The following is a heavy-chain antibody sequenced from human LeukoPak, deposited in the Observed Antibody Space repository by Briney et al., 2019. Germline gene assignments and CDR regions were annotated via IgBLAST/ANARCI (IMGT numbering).Heavy chain of an antibody. CDR1: GFTFSSYS. V-gene: IGHV3-21*01. J-gene: IGHJ4*02. D-gene: IGHD3-16*02. CDR3: ARGNDYVWGSYRSIPLHFDY. Sequence: PGGPLRLSCAASGFTFSSYSMNLVRQAPGKGLEWVSSISSSSSYIYYADSVKGRFTISRDNAKNSLYLQMNSLRAEDTAVYYCARGNDYVWGSYRSIPLHFDYWGQGTLVTVSS. CDR2: ISSSSSYI.